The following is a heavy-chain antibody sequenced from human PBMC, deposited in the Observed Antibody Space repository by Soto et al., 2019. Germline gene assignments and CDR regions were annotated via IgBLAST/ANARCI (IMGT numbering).Heavy chain of an antibody. J-gene: IGHJ6*02. D-gene: IGHD6-19*01. CDR2: KHHSGST. V-gene: IGHV4-4*02. Sequence: QVQLQESGPGLVKPSGTLSLTCGVSGDSINNGYWWTWVRQPPGKGLEWIGEKHHSGSTNYNLSLKSRVSISLDKSKNQFSLNLSSVTAAATAVYFCAISSGWWRLDVWGQGTTVTVSS. CDR3: AISSGWWRLDV. CDR1: GDSINNGYW.